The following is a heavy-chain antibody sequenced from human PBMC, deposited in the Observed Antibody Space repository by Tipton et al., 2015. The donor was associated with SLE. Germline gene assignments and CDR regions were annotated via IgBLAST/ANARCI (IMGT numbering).Heavy chain of an antibody. CDR1: GGSISSSSYY. J-gene: IGHJ6*03. V-gene: IGHV4-39*07. CDR2: IYYSGST. Sequence: TLSLTCTVSGGSISSSSYYWGWIRQPPGKGLEWIGSIYYSGSTYYNPSLKSRVTISVDTSKNQFSLKLSSVTAADTAVYYCARRRAVAGRVPYYMDVWGKGTTVTVSS. CDR3: ARRRAVAGRVPYYMDV. D-gene: IGHD6-19*01.